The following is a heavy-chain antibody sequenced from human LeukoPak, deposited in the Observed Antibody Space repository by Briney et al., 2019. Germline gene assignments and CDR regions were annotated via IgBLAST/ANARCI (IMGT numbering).Heavy chain of an antibody. V-gene: IGHV3-21*01. Sequence: GGSLRLSCAASGFTFSSYSMNWVRQAPGKGLEWVSSISSSSSYIYYADSVKGRFTISRDNAKNSLCLQMNSLRAEDTAVYYCARGLRYYDSSGYYFQPSDYYYYYMDVWGKGTTVTVSS. CDR3: ARGLRYYDSSGYYFQPSDYYYYYMDV. CDR1: GFTFSSYS. D-gene: IGHD3-22*01. J-gene: IGHJ6*03. CDR2: ISSSSSYI.